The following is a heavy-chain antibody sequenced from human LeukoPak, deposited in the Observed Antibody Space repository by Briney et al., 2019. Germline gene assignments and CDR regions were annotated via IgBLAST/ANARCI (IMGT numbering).Heavy chain of an antibody. D-gene: IGHD2-15*01. CDR1: GFTFDDYV. Sequence: GGSLRLSCAASGFTFDDYVMHRVRQAPGKSLEWVSLITGNGDFTYYAESVKGRFTISRDNSKNSLYLQMNSLRTEDTALYYCAKDMSAERIHYFDYWGQGTLVAVSS. V-gene: IGHV3-43*02. J-gene: IGHJ4*02. CDR2: ITGNGDFT. CDR3: AKDMSAERIHYFDY.